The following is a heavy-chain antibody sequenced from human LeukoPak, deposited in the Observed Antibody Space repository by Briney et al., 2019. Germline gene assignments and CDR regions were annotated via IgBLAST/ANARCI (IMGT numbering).Heavy chain of an antibody. CDR2: ISSDGGNT. J-gene: IGHJ4*02. CDR1: GFTFSSYA. CDR3: ARGETSWTLPNDY. D-gene: IGHD2-2*01. V-gene: IGHV3-64*01. Sequence: GGSLRLSCVASGFTFSSYAMHWVRQAPGKGLEYVSSISSDGGNTYYANSVRGRFTISRDNSKNTLYLQMGSLRTEDMAVFYCARGETSWTLPNDYWGQGTLVTVS.